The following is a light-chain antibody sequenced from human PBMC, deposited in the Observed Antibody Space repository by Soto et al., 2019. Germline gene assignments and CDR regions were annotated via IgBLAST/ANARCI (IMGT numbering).Light chain of an antibody. CDR3: SSFTTSNTLV. CDR1: SSDVGGYNY. V-gene: IGLV2-14*01. J-gene: IGLJ1*01. CDR2: EVS. Sequence: SVLTQPASVSGSPGQSITISCTGTSSDVGGYNYVSWYQQHPRKAPKLMIYEVSDRPSGVSDRFSGSKSGNTASLTISGLQAEDEADYYCSSFTTSNTLVFGTGTKVTVL.